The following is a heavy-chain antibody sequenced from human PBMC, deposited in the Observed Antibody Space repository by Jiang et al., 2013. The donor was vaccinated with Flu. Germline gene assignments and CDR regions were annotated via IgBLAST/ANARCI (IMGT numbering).Heavy chain of an antibody. J-gene: IGHJ6*02. CDR3: ARGGGDYSNYVAPPYGMDV. CDR2: INPNSGGT. V-gene: IGHV1-2*04. Sequence: VQLVESGAEVKKPGASVKVSCKASGYTFTGYYMHWVRQAPGQGLEWMGWINPNSGGTNYAQKFQGWVTMTRDTSISTAYMELSRLRSDDTAVYYCARGGGDYSNYVAPPYGMDVWGQGTTVTVSS. D-gene: IGHD4-11*01. CDR1: GYTFTGYY.